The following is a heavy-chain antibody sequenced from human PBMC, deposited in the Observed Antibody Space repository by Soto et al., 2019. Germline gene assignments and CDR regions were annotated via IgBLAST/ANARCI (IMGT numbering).Heavy chain of an antibody. CDR2: IIPIFGTA. CDR1: GGTFSSYA. V-gene: IGHV1-69*06. D-gene: IGHD3-16*01. J-gene: IGHJ4*02. Sequence: ASVKVSCKASGGTFSSYAISWVRQAPGQGLEWMGGIIPIFGTANYAQKFQGRVTITADKSTSTAYMGLSSLRSEDTAVYYCARDNGLGPPNYWGQGTLVTVSS. CDR3: ARDNGLGPPNY.